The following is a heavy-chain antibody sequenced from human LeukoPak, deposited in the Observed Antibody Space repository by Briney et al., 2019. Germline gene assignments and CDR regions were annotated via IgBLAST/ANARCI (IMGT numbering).Heavy chain of an antibody. CDR2: IYSGGST. CDR3: AREGTYYYGSGSSPFDY. CDR1: GFTVSSNY. Sequence: GGSLRLSCAASGFTVSSNYMSWVRQAPGKGLEWVSVIYSGGSTYYADSVKGRFTISRDNSKNTLYPQMNSLRAEDTAVYYCAREGTYYYGSGSSPFDYWGQGTLVTVSS. V-gene: IGHV3-53*01. J-gene: IGHJ4*02. D-gene: IGHD3-10*01.